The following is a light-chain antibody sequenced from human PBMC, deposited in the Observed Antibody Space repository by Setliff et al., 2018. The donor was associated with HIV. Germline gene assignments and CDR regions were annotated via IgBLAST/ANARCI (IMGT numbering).Light chain of an antibody. V-gene: IGLV2-14*01. CDR2: EVR. CDR1: SSDVGGYSY. CDR3: SSYAITNTLP. Sequence: QSALTQPAPVSGSPGQSITISCTGTSSDVGGYSYVSWYQQHPGKAPKLIIYEVRNRPSGVSNRFSGSKSGNTASLTISGLQAEDEADYYCSSYAITNTLPFGTGTKV. J-gene: IGLJ1*01.